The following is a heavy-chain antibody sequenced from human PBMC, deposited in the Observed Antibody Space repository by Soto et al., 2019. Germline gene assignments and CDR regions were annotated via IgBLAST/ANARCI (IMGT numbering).Heavy chain of an antibody. Sequence: EVQLVESGGGLVQPGGSLRLSCAASGFTFSRYTMNWVRQAPGKGLEWVSYILTTSSTIYYADSVKGRFTISRDNDKNSLYLQMNSLRAEDTAVYYCARGPPGGSGWYYFDYWGQGTLVTVSS. V-gene: IGHV3-48*01. CDR1: GFTFSRYT. J-gene: IGHJ4*02. D-gene: IGHD6-19*01. CDR2: ILTTSSTI. CDR3: ARGPPGGSGWYYFDY.